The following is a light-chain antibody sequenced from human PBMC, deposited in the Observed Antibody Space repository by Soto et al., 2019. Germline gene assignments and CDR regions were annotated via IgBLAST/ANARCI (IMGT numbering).Light chain of an antibody. Sequence: EIVLTQSPGTLSLSPGESATLSCRSSQSVSSSQLAWYQQKPGQAPRLLIYGASSRATGIADRFSGSGSGTAFTLTISRLEPEDFAVYYCQQYGSSGVTFGPGTKVDIK. J-gene: IGKJ3*01. CDR2: GAS. V-gene: IGKV3-20*01. CDR1: QSVSSSQ. CDR3: QQYGSSGVT.